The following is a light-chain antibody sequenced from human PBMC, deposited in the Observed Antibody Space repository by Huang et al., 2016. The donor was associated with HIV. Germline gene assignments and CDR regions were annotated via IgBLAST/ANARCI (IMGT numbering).Light chain of an antibody. CDR2: AAS. J-gene: IGKJ1*01. CDR1: QSINTY. V-gene: IGKV1-39*01. CDR3: QQTYTGVT. Sequence: DIQMTQSPTSLSASVGDRVTITCRASQSINTYLNWVQQKPGKAPKVLISAASTLQSGVPSRVSGGGSGTHFTLPITSLQPEDFATYYCQQTYTGVTFGQGTKVEIK.